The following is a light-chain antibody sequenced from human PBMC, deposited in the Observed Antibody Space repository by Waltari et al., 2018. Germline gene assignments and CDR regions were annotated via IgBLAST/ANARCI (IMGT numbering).Light chain of an antibody. CDR1: QCVSSSS. CDR2: GGS. CDR3: QQYGSSPLT. V-gene: IGKV3-20*01. J-gene: IGKJ5*01. Sequence: EMVLTQSPGTLSLSPGERATLSCRASQCVSSSSLAWYQQKPGQAPRLLIYGGSRRATGIPDRFGGSGSGTDFTLTISRLEPEDFAVYYCQQYGSSPLTFGQGTRLEIK.